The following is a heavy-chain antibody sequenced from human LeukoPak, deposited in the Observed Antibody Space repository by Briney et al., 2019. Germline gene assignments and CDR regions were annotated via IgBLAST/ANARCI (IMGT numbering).Heavy chain of an antibody. CDR2: ISGSGGSA. J-gene: IGHJ3*02. CDR1: GFTFSSYA. D-gene: IGHD6-19*01. CDR3: AKDLVNSGYSSGSGAFDI. Sequence: GGSLRLSCAASGFTFSSYAMSWVRQAPGKGLEWVSAISGSGGSAYYADSVKGRFTISRDNSKNTLYLQMNSLRAEDTAVYYCAKDLVNSGYSSGSGAFDIWGQGTMVTVSS. V-gene: IGHV3-23*01.